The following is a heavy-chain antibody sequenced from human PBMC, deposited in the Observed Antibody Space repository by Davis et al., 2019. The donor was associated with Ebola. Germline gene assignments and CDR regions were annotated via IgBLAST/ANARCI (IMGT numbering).Heavy chain of an antibody. V-gene: IGHV1-69*06. CDR3: ARRQPLHSRNWFDP. J-gene: IGHJ5*02. D-gene: IGHD1-14*01. Sequence: SVKVSCKASGGTFSSYAISWVRQAPGQGLEWMGGIIPIFGTANYAQKFQGRVTITADKSTSTAYMELSSLRSEDTAVNYCARRQPLHSRNWFDPWGQGTLVTVSS. CDR1: GGTFSSYA. CDR2: IIPIFGTA.